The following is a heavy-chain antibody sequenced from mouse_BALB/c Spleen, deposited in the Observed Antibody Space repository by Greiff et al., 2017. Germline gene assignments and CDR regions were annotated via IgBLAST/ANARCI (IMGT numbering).Heavy chain of an antibody. CDR1: GFTFSDYY. Sequence: EVMLVESGGGLVKPGGSLKLSCAASGFTFSDYYMYWVRQTPEKRLEWVATISDGGSYTYYPDSVKGRFTISRDNAKNNLYLQMSSLKSEDTAMYYCAREGYGFAYWGQGTLVTVSA. CDR2: ISDGGSYT. V-gene: IGHV5-4*02. CDR3: AREGYGFAY. D-gene: IGHD2-14*01. J-gene: IGHJ3*01.